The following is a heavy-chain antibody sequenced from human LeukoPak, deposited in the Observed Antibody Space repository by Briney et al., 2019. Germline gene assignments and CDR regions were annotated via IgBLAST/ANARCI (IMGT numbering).Heavy chain of an antibody. CDR2: IYYSGST. Sequence: PSETLSLTCTVSGGSISSYYWSWIRQAPGKGLEWIGYIYYSGSTNYNPSLKSRVTISVDTSKNQLSLKLSSVTAADTAVYYCATSIAVAATHKAYYYYYGMDVWGQGTTVTVSS. J-gene: IGHJ6*02. CDR3: ATSIAVAATHKAYYYYYGMDV. CDR1: GGSISSYY. D-gene: IGHD6-19*01. V-gene: IGHV4-59*08.